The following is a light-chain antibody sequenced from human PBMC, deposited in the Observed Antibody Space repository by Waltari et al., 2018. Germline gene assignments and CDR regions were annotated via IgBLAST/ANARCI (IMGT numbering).Light chain of an antibody. V-gene: IGLV2-14*03. CDR1: DYNY. CDR2: EVT. Sequence: QSALAQPASASGSPGQSITFSCTGDYNYVSWYQQPPGRAPKLVIYEVTNRPSGVSDRFSGSKSGNTASLTISGLQAEDEAYYYCSSYVGHTPWVFGGGTKLTVL. J-gene: IGLJ3*02. CDR3: SSYVGHTPWV.